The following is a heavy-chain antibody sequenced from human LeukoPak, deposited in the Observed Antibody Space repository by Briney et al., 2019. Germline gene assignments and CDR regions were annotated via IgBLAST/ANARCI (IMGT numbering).Heavy chain of an antibody. D-gene: IGHD5-18*01. CDR1: GGTFSSYA. V-gene: IGHV1-69*06. Sequence: GASVKVSCKASGGTFSSYAISWVRQAPGQGLEWMGGIIPIFGTANYAQKFQGRVTITADKSTSTAYMELSSPRSEDTAVYYCARVRGGYSYGPFDYWGQGTLVTVSS. J-gene: IGHJ4*02. CDR3: ARVRGGYSYGPFDY. CDR2: IIPIFGTA.